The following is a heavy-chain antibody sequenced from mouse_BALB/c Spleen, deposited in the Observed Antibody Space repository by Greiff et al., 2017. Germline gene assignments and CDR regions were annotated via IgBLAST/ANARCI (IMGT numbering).Heavy chain of an antibody. CDR2: INPYNDYT. V-gene: IGHV1-69*02. D-gene: IGHD2-14*01. CDR1: GYTFTSYW. CDR3: ARSRVRDYAMDY. J-gene: IGHJ4*01. Sequence: QVQLQQPGAELVKPGASVKLSCKASGYTFTSYWMHWVKQRPGQGLDWIGYINPYNDYTSYNQKFKGKATLTVDKSSSTAYMELSSLTSEDSAVYYCARSRVRDYAMDYWGQGTSVTVSS.